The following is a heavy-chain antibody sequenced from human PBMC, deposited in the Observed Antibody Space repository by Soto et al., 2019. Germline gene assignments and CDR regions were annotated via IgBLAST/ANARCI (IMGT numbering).Heavy chain of an antibody. D-gene: IGHD3-22*01. CDR3: ARYDNSGQFPPA. CDR1: GGSISSGGYY. CDR2: IYYSGST. V-gene: IGHV4-31*03. Sequence: SETLSLTCTVSGGSISSGGYYWSWIRQHPGKGLEWIGYIYYSGSTYYNPSLKSRVTISVDTSKNQFSLKLSSVTAADTAVYYCARYDNSGQFPPAWGQGTLVTVS. J-gene: IGHJ5*02.